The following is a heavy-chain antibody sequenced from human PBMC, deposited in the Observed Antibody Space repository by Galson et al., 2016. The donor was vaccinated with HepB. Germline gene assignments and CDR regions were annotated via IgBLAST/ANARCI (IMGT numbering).Heavy chain of an antibody. CDR2: IYTSGST. CDR3: ARATFYAESGNYFRDAMDV. CDR1: GGSISSATNY. J-gene: IGHJ6*02. Sequence: TLSLTCTVSGGSISSATNYWSWIRQPAGKGLEWIGRIYTSGSTNYNPSLKSRVTILVDTSQNQFSLKLSSVTAADTAVYYCARATFYAESGNYFRDAMDVWGQGTTVIVSS. D-gene: IGHD5-24*01. V-gene: IGHV4-61*02.